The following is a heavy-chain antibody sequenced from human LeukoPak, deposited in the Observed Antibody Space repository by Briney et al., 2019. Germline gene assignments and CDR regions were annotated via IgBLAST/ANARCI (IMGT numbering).Heavy chain of an antibody. CDR2: INRDGSST. CDR1: GFTFSNYW. CDR3: ARAATGTTLSWFDP. Sequence: GGSLRLSCAASGFTFSNYWMHWARQAPGKGLVWVSRINRDGSSTNYADSVKGRLTISRDNAKNTLYLQMNSLRAEDTAVYYCARAATGTTLSWFDPWGQGTLVTVSS. J-gene: IGHJ5*02. V-gene: IGHV3-74*01. D-gene: IGHD1-1*01.